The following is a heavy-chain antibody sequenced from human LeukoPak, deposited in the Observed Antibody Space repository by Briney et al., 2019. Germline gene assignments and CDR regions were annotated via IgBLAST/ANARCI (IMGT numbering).Heavy chain of an antibody. CDR2: IKAWNCDT. D-gene: IGHD2-2*01. J-gene: IGHJ4*02. V-gene: IGHV1-3*01. CDR3: ARDDCGNTCYQGGY. CDR1: VLIFSKYV. Sequence: VKVSCKGSVLIFSKYVVNWVGQAAGKRREWMGCIKAWNCDTKSSQNFQDGLTITRDTSARTVYMELSSLTSEDAALYDCARDDCGNTCYQGGYWGQGTLVTVSS.